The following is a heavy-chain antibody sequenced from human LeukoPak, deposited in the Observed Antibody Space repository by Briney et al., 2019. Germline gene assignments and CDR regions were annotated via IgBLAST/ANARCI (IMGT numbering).Heavy chain of an antibody. Sequence: ASVKVSCKASGYTFTSYGISWVRPAPGQGLEWMGWISAYNGNTNYAQKLQGRVTMTTDTSTSTAYMELRSLRSDDTAVYYCARDLGAAAGNGNFDYWGQGTLVTVSS. J-gene: IGHJ4*02. D-gene: IGHD6-13*01. V-gene: IGHV1-18*01. CDR3: ARDLGAAAGNGNFDY. CDR2: ISAYNGNT. CDR1: GYTFTSYG.